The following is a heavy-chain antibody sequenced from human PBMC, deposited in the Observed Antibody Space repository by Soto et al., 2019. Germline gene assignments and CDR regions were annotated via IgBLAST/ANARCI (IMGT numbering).Heavy chain of an antibody. J-gene: IGHJ4*02. Sequence: PSETLSLTCTVSCGSISAYYWSWIRQPPGKGLEWIGYIYSSGSTSTNYNPSLKSRVTMSVDTSKNQFSLKLDSVTAADTAVYYCARSGSYHQSFGSWGQGTLVTVSS. D-gene: IGHD1-26*01. CDR2: IYSSGSTST. V-gene: IGHV4-59*01. CDR3: ARSGSYHQSFGS. CDR1: CGSISAYY.